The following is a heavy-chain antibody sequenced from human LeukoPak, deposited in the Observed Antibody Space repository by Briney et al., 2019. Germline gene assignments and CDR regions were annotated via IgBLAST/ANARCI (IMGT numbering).Heavy chain of an antibody. Sequence: SETLSLTCTVSGGSISSYYWSWIRQPPGKGLEWMGYIYYSGSTNYNPSLKSRVTISVDTSKNQFSLKLSSVTAADTAVYYCARVGSSGWYGNWFDPWGQGTLVTVSS. D-gene: IGHD6-13*01. CDR3: ARVGSSGWYGNWFDP. CDR1: GGSISSYY. V-gene: IGHV4-59*01. J-gene: IGHJ5*02. CDR2: IYYSGST.